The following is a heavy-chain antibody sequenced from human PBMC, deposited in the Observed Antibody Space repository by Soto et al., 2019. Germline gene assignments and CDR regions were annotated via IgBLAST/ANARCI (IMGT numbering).Heavy chain of an antibody. V-gene: IGHV3-7*01. CDR1: GFTFSSYW. CDR3: ARICVGRMDY. J-gene: IGHJ4*02. D-gene: IGHD1-26*01. CDR2: IKEDGSEK. Sequence: EVQLVESGGGLVQPGGSLRLSCAASGFTFSSYWVTWVRQAPGKGLEWVTNIKEDGSEKYYVDSVKGRFTISRDNGKNSLYLEMNCLRAEDTAVYYGARICVGRMDYWGQGTLVTVSS.